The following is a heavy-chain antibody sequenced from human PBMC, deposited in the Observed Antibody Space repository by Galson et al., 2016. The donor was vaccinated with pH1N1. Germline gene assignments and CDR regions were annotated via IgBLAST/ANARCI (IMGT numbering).Heavy chain of an antibody. CDR2: IYPSDSDT. Sequence: QSGAEVKKPGKSLKISCKGSGYSFTNYWIGWVRQMPGKGLEWMGIIYPSDSDTRYSPSFQGQVTISADKSISTAYLQWSSLKASDTAIYYCARGSGSPDSYYYYGMDAWGQGTTVTVSS. V-gene: IGHV5-51*01. CDR3: ARGSGSPDSYYYYGMDA. CDR1: GYSFTNYW. J-gene: IGHJ6*02. D-gene: IGHD3-10*01.